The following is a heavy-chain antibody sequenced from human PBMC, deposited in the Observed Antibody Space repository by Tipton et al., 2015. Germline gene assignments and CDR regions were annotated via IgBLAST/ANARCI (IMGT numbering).Heavy chain of an antibody. D-gene: IGHD3-9*01. CDR1: GDSINRYY. CDR3: ACQDYDSLTRDYQTVDY. Sequence: TLSLTCSVSGDSINRYYWSWIRQPPGKELEWIGYIQYSGSTNYNPSLKSRVTISVDTSKTQFSLKLTSVTAADTAVYYCACQDYDSLTRDYQTVDYWGQGTLVTVSS. J-gene: IGHJ4*02. V-gene: IGHV4-59*08. CDR2: IQYSGST.